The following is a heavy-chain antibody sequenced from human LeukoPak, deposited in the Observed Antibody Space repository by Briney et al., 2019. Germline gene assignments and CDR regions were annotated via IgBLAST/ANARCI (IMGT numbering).Heavy chain of an antibody. CDR3: ASPRRIAARPLYYYYMDV. Sequence: SVKVSCKASGGTFSSYAISWVRQAPGQGLEWMGGIIPIFGTANYAQKFQGRFTITADESTSTAYMELSSLRSEDTAVYYCASPRRIAARPLYYYYMDVWGKGTTVTVSS. CDR1: GGTFSSYA. CDR2: IIPIFGTA. D-gene: IGHD6-6*01. V-gene: IGHV1-69*13. J-gene: IGHJ6*03.